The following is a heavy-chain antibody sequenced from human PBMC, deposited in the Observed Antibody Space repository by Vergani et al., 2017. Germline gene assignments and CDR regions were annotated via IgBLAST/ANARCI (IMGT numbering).Heavy chain of an antibody. CDR3: ARERYDTLYYYYMDV. V-gene: IGHV1-46*01. CDR1: GYTFTSYY. Sequence: QVQLVQSGAEVKKPGASVKVSCKASGYTFTSYYMHWVRQAPGQGLEWMGIINPSGGSTSYAHKFQGRVTMTRDTSTSPVYMQLGSLRSEDKAVFYCARERYDTLYYYYMDVWGKGTTVTVSS. D-gene: IGHD3-22*01. J-gene: IGHJ6*03. CDR2: INPSGGST.